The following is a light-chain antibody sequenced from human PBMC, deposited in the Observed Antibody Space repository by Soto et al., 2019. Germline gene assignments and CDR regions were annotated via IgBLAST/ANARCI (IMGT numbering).Light chain of an antibody. J-gene: IGKJ5*01. CDR1: QSVRRY. V-gene: IGKV3-11*01. CDR2: DAS. Sequence: EIVLTQSPATLSLSPGERATLSCRASQSVRRYLAWYQQKPGQAPRLLIYDASTRATGIPARFSGSGSETDFTLTITSLEPEDFAVYYCQQYNNWSFGQGTRLEI. CDR3: QQYNNWS.